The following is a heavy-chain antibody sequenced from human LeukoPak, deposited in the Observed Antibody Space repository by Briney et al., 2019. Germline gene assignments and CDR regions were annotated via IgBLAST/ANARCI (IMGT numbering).Heavy chain of an antibody. CDR2: ITGSSRNK. CDR1: GFILSNYD. CDR3: ARPTSSGWYSH. V-gene: IGHV3-48*01. J-gene: IGHJ3*01. D-gene: IGHD6-19*01. Sequence: GGSLRLSCAASGFILSNYDMNWVRQAPGKGLEWVSYITGSSRNKSYADSVKGRFTISRDNAENSVYLQMNSLRAEDTAVYYCARPTSSGWYSHWGQGTMVTVSS.